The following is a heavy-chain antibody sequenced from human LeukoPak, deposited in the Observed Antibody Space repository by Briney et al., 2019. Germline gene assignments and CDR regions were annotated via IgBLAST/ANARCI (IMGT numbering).Heavy chain of an antibody. Sequence: SETLSLTCTVSGGSISSGDYYWSWIRQPPGKGLEWIGYIYYSGSTYYNPSLKSRVTISVDTSKNQFSLKLSSVTAADTAVYYCARVDYYDSSGYLSDYWGQGTLVTVS. D-gene: IGHD3-22*01. J-gene: IGHJ4*02. CDR1: GGSISSGDYY. CDR3: ARVDYYDSSGYLSDY. V-gene: IGHV4-30-4*01. CDR2: IYYSGST.